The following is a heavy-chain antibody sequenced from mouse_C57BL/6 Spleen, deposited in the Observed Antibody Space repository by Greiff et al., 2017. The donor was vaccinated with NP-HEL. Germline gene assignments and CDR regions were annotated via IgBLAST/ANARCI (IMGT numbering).Heavy chain of an antibody. Sequence: QVQLQQPGAELVKPGASVKLSCKASGYTFTSYWMQWVKQRPGQGLEWIGEIDPSDSYTNYNQKFKGKATLTVDTSSSTAYMQLSSLTSEDSAVYYCASPTVVPFAYWGQGTLVTVSA. J-gene: IGHJ3*01. V-gene: IGHV1-50*01. CDR2: IDPSDSYT. D-gene: IGHD2-10*01. CDR1: GYTFTSYW. CDR3: ASPTVVPFAY.